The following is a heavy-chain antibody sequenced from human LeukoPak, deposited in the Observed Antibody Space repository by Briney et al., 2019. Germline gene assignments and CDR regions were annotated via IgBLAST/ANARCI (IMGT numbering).Heavy chain of an antibody. D-gene: IGHD5-24*01. Sequence: GGSLRLSCAASGFTFSSYSMNWVRQAPGKGLEWVSSISSSSSYIYYADSVKGRFTIARDNAKNSLYLQMNSLRAEDTAVYYCARDSIKMATISIDYWGQGTLVTVSS. V-gene: IGHV3-21*01. CDR2: ISSSSSYI. CDR1: GFTFSSYS. J-gene: IGHJ4*02. CDR3: ARDSIKMATISIDY.